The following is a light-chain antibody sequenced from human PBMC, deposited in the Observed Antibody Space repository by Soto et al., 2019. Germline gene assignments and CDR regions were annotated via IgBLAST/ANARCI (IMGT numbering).Light chain of an antibody. CDR2: DAS. Sequence: EIVLTQSPATLSLSPGERATLSCRASQSVSNYLDWYQQKPGQAPRLLIYDASNRATGIPARFSGSGSGTDFTLTISSLEPEDFAVYYCQQRSNWPPTWTFGQGTKLEIK. V-gene: IGKV3-11*01. CDR1: QSVSNY. J-gene: IGKJ1*01. CDR3: QQRSNWPPTWT.